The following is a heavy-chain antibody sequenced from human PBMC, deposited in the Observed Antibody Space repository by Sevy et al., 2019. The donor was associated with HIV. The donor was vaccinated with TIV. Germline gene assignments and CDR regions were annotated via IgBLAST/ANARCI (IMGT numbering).Heavy chain of an antibody. Sequence: GGSLRLSCAASGFTFSSYAMHWVRQAPGKGLEWVAVISYDGSNKYYADSGKGRFTISRDNSKNALYLQMNSLRAEDTAVYYCARDQSEVAGPSYYFDYWGQGTLVTVSS. CDR3: ARDQSEVAGPSYYFDY. CDR2: ISYDGSNK. J-gene: IGHJ4*02. D-gene: IGHD6-19*01. CDR1: GFTFSSYA. V-gene: IGHV3-30-3*01.